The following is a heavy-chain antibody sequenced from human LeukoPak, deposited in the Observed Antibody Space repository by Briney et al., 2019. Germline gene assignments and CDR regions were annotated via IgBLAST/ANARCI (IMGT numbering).Heavy chain of an antibody. D-gene: IGHD2-21*02. V-gene: IGHV4-31*03. J-gene: IGHJ4*02. CDR3: ARDPIAYCGADCYSD. CDR1: GASIISGGYY. Sequence: SETLSLTCTVSGASIISGGYYWSWIRQHPGKGLEWIGYIYYTRSTYYNPSLKNRLTISIDTSKSQFSLKLTSVTAADTAVYYCARDPIAYCGADCYSDWGQGTLVTVSS. CDR2: IYYTRST.